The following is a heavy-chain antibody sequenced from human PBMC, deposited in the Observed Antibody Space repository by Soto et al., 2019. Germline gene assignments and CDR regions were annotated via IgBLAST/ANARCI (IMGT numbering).Heavy chain of an antibody. V-gene: IGHV4-31*03. D-gene: IGHD3-10*01. CDR2: IYYSGST. Sequence: SETLSLTCTVSGGSISSGGYYWSWIRQHPGKGLEWIGYIYYSGSTYYNPSLKSRVTISVDTSKNQFSLKLSPVTAADTAVYYCAIVRGSSDWFDPWGQGTLVTVSS. CDR3: AIVRGSSDWFDP. CDR1: GGSISSGGYY. J-gene: IGHJ5*02.